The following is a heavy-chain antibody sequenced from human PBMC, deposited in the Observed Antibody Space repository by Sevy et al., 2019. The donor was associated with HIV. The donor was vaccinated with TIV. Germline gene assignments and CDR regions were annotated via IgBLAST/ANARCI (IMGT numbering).Heavy chain of an antibody. CDR1: GYTLTQLS. J-gene: IGHJ4*02. CDR3: ATAREYYQGKSGYFDY. CDR2: FDPEYGER. Sequence: ASGKVSCKVSGYTLTQLSMHWVRQAPGKGLEWMGSFDPEYGERIYAQKFQGRITMTEDTGTETAYMDLCTLKSEDTAVYYCATAREYYQGKSGYFDYWGQGALVTVSS. V-gene: IGHV1-24*01. D-gene: IGHD2-15*01.